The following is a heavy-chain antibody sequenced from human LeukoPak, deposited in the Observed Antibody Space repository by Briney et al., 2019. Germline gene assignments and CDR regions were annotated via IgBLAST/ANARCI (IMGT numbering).Heavy chain of an antibody. V-gene: IGHV3-30*18. CDR2: ISYDGSNK. D-gene: IGHD2-15*01. CDR1: EFTFSSYG. J-gene: IGHJ3*02. CDR3: AKVRAARANDAFDI. Sequence: GGSLRLSCAASEFTFSSYGMHWVRQAPGKGLEWVAVISYDGSNKYYAESVKGRFTISRDNSKNTLYLQMNSLGAEDTAVYYCAKVRAARANDAFDIWGQGTMVTVSS.